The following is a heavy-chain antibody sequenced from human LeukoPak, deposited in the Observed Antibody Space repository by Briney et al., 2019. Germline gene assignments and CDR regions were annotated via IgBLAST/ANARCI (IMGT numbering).Heavy chain of an antibody. CDR2: IYYSGST. CDR3: ARFSIVVVPAAMKRDYYFDY. J-gene: IGHJ4*02. D-gene: IGHD2-2*01. CDR1: GGSVSSGSYY. V-gene: IGHV4-61*01. Sequence: SETLSLTCTVSGGSVSSGSYYWSWIRQPPGKGLEWIGYIYYSGSTNYNPSLKSRVTISVDTSKNQFSLKLSSVTAADTAVYYCARFSIVVVPAAMKRDYYFDYWGREPWSPSPQ.